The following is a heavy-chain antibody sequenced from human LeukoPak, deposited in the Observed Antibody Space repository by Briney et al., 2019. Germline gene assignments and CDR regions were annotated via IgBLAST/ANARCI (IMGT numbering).Heavy chain of an antibody. Sequence: GGSLRLSCAASGFTFSNYAMSWVCQAPGKGLEWVSAISGSDDSTYYADSVKGRFTISRDNSKNTLYLQMNSLRAEDTAVYYCAKNLGNFDYWGQGTLVTVSS. CDR3: AKNLGNFDY. V-gene: IGHV3-23*01. CDR2: ISGSDDST. CDR1: GFTFSNYA. J-gene: IGHJ4*02.